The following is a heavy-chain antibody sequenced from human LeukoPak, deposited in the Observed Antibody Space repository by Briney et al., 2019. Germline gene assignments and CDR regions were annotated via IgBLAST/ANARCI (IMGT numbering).Heavy chain of an antibody. D-gene: IGHD4-17*01. CDR3: ARVKVDTVTTSKQHFYYSYYYIDV. V-gene: IGHV1-2*02. CDR1: GDTFTGYY. CDR2: INPSSGDT. Sequence: ASVKVSCKASGDTFTGYYMHWVRQAPGQGLEWMGWINPSSGDTNYAQKFQGRVTMTRDTSISTAYMELIRLRSDDTAVYYCARVKVDTVTTSKQHFYYSYYYIDVWDKGTTVTISS. J-gene: IGHJ6*03.